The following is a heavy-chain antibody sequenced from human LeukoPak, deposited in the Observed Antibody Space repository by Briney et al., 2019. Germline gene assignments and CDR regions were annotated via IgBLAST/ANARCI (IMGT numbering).Heavy chain of an antibody. Sequence: GGSLTRSCAASAFTFTRYAMHWVRQAPGKGLEWVAVISSDGSNKYQADSVKGRFTISRDNSKCTLYLQMNSLRAEDTAVYNCARDYATDTDMVWGQGTLVTVSS. D-gene: IGHD5-18*01. J-gene: IGHJ4*02. CDR1: AFTFTRYA. V-gene: IGHV3-30-3*01. CDR3: ARDYATDTDMV. CDR2: ISSDGSNK.